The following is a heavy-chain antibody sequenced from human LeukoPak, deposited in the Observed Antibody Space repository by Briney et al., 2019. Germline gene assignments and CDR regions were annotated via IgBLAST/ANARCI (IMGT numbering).Heavy chain of an antibody. D-gene: IGHD5-18*01. CDR3: ARDPGYSSPRGDY. V-gene: IGHV1-2*02. CDR2: IKPNSAGT. CDR1: GYTFTDYF. Sequence: GASVKVSCKASGYTFTDYFMHWVRQAPRQGLERMGWIKPNSAGTHYAQKFQGRVTMTRDTSISTAYMELSRLRSDDTAVYYCARDPGYSSPRGDYWGQGTLVTVSS. J-gene: IGHJ4*02.